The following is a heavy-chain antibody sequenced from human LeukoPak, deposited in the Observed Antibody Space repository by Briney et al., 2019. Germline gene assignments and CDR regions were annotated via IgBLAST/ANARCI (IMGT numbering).Heavy chain of an antibody. CDR2: ISGSGGST. CDR1: GFTFSSYA. D-gene: IGHD6-13*01. Sequence: GGSLRLSCAASGFTFSSYAMSWVRQAPGKGLEWVSAISGSGGSTYYADSVKGRFTISRDNSKNTLYLQMNSLRAEDTAVYHCAKDWTAAGTNWFDPWGQGTLVTVSS. J-gene: IGHJ5*02. V-gene: IGHV3-23*01. CDR3: AKDWTAAGTNWFDP.